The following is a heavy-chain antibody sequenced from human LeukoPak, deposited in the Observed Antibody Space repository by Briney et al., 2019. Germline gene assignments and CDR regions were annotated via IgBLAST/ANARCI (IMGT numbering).Heavy chain of an antibody. CDR3: ARDYVGLRYFDWFADAFDI. V-gene: IGHV1-18*01. J-gene: IGHJ3*02. CDR1: GYTFTNYG. CDR2: ISAYNGNT. D-gene: IGHD3-9*01. Sequence: GASVKVSCKASGYTFTNYGISWVRQAPGQGLEWMGWISAYNGNTNYAQKLQGRVTMTTDTSTSTAYMELRSLRSDDTAVYYCARDYVGLRYFDWFADAFDIWGQGTMVTVSS.